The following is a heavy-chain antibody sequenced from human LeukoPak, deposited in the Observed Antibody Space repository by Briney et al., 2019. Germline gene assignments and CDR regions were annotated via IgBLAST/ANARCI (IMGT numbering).Heavy chain of an antibody. D-gene: IGHD2-2*01. CDR3: STFNHIVVVPSAFENDAFDI. CDR2: IRSKANSYAT. CDR1: GFTFTGSS. Sequence: PGGSLRLSCAASGFTFTGSSLHWVRQASGKGLEWVGRIRSKANSYATAYTASVKGRFTISRDDSKNTAFLQMNSLKTEDTAVYYCSTFNHIVVVPSAFENDAFDIWGQGTTVTVSS. J-gene: IGHJ3*02. V-gene: IGHV3-73*01.